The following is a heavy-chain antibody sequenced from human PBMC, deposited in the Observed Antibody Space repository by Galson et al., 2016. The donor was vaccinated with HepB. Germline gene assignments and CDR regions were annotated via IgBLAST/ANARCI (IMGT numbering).Heavy chain of an antibody. CDR3: ARRPLAAACFDH. D-gene: IGHD2-2*01. CDR1: GYSFTTYW. Sequence: QSGAEVKKPGDSLKISCYGSGYSFTTYWIGWVRQMPGKGLEWMGIIYPGNSDTRYSPSFQGQVTFSADKSTNTAYVQWSSLNSSDTALYYCARRPLAAACFDHWGQGTLVTASS. J-gene: IGHJ4*02. CDR2: IYPGNSDT. V-gene: IGHV5-51*01.